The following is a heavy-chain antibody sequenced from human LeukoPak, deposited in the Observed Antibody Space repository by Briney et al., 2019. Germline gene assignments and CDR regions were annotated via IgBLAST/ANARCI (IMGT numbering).Heavy chain of an antibody. Sequence: PGGSLRLSCAVSGITLSNYGMSWVRQAPGKGLEWVSVIYSGGSTYYADSVQGRFTISRDTSKNTLYLQMNSLRAEDTAVYFCARRTSTAYLDYWGQGTLVTVSS. V-gene: IGHV3-66*01. CDR2: IYSGGST. CDR1: GITLSNYG. CDR3: ARRTSTAYLDY. D-gene: IGHD2-21*02. J-gene: IGHJ4*02.